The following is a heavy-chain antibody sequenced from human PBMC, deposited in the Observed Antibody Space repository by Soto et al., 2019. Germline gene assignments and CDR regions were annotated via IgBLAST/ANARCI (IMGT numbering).Heavy chain of an antibody. CDR3: EGRDSPFQV. V-gene: IGHV3-33*01. CDR2: IWHDGRQK. CDR1: GFTFSNYG. J-gene: IGHJ3*01. Sequence: QVQLVESGGGVVQPGTSLRLSCVASGFTFSNYGIHWVRQAPGRGLEWVAVIWHDGRQKYLTDPVRGRFTISRHNSKNTVYLHMNSLRVEDTAVYYCEGRDSPFQVWGRGTMVTVSS.